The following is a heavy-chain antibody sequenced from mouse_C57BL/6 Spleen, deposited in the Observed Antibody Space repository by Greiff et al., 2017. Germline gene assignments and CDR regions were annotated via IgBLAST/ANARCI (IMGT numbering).Heavy chain of an antibody. CDR2: IDPSESYT. CDR3: ARGAPSWYFDV. J-gene: IGHJ1*03. V-gene: IGHV1-69*01. CDR1: GYTFTSYW. Sequence: QVQLQQPGAELVMPGASVKLSCKASGYTFTSYWMHWVKQRPGQGLEWIGEIDPSESYTNYNQKFKGKSTLTVDKSSSTAYMQLSSRTSEDSAVYYCARGAPSWYFDVWGTGTTVTVSS.